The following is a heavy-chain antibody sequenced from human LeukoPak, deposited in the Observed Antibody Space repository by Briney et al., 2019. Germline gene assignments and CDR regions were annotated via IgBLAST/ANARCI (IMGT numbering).Heavy chain of an antibody. CDR1: GFTFTSFG. CDR3: ARGPS. V-gene: IGHV1-18*01. CDR2: ISAYNGNT. Sequence: GASVKVSCKASGFTFTSFGFSWVRQAPGQGLEWMGWISAYNGNTNYAQNLQGRVTITADKSTSTAYVELSSLRSEDTAVYYCARGPSWGQGTLVTVSS. J-gene: IGHJ5*02.